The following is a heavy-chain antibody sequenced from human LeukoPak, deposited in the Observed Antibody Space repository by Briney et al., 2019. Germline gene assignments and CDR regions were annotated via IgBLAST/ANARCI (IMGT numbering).Heavy chain of an antibody. CDR2: ISSSSSTI. J-gene: IGHJ4*02. Sequence: PGGSLRLSCAASGFTFSSYSMNWVRQAPGRGLEWVSYISSSSSTIYFADSVEGRFTISRDNAKNSLYLQMNSLRAEDTAVYYCARDHSSGRPAFDYWGQGTLVTVSS. V-gene: IGHV3-48*01. CDR1: GFTFSSYS. D-gene: IGHD6-19*01. CDR3: ARDHSSGRPAFDY.